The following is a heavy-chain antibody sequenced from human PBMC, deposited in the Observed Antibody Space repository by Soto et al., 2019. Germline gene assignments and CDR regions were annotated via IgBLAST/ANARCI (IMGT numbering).Heavy chain of an antibody. Sequence: PGGSLRLSCAASGFTFDDYAMYWVRQGPGKGLEWVSGISWDIGRIGYADSVKGRFTISRDNAKNSLYLQMNSLRPEDTALYYCAKARLWGGDGYNSYYYNAMDVWGQGTTVTVSS. V-gene: IGHV3-9*01. D-gene: IGHD3-16*01. CDR2: ISWDIGRI. J-gene: IGHJ6*02. CDR3: AKARLWGGDGYNSYYYNAMDV. CDR1: GFTFDDYA.